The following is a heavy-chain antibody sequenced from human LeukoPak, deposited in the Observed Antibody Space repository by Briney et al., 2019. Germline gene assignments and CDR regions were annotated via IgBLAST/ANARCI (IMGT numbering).Heavy chain of an antibody. D-gene: IGHD5-12*01. Sequence: PGGSLRLSCAASGFTVSTSYMSWVRQAPGKGLEWVSVIYSGGSTYYADSVKGRFTISRDNSKNTLYLQMNSLRAEDTAVYYCAKEGRGAYRPVDYWGQGTLVTVSS. CDR2: IYSGGST. CDR3: AKEGRGAYRPVDY. CDR1: GFTVSTSY. V-gene: IGHV3-53*01. J-gene: IGHJ4*02.